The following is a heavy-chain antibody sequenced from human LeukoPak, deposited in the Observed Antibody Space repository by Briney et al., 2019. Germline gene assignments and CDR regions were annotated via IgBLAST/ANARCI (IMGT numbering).Heavy chain of an antibody. CDR1: GIRFDRCA. Sequence: GGSLRLSCAAPGIRFDRCAMTWVRQAPGKGLEWVSAISYSGSSPYYGDSVKGRFTVSRDNSKNTAYLQMNSLRDEDTALYYCAKDSSVLPNALDLWGQGTMVTVSS. V-gene: IGHV3-23*01. CDR2: ISYSGSSP. D-gene: IGHD4/OR15-4a*01. J-gene: IGHJ3*01. CDR3: AKDSSVLPNALDL.